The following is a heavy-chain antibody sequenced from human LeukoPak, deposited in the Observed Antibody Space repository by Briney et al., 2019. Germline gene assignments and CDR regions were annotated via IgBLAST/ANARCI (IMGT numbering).Heavy chain of an antibody. J-gene: IGHJ5*02. CDR3: ARDPEAYYDFWSGYYTGGWFDP. CDR2: ISAYNGNT. D-gene: IGHD3-3*01. Sequence: ASVKVSCKASGYTFTSYGISWVRQAPGQGLEWMGWISAYNGNTNYAQKLQGRVTMTTDTSTSTAYMELRSLRSDDTAVYYCARDPEAYYDFWSGYYTGGWFDPWGQGTLVTVSS. CDR1: GYTFTSYG. V-gene: IGHV1-18*01.